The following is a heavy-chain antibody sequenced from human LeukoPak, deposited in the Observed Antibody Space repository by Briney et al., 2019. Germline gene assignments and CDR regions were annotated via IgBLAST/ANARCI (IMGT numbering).Heavy chain of an antibody. Sequence: SETLSLICTVSGGSISSYYWSWIRQPPGKGLEWIGYIYYSGSTNYNPSLKSRVTISVDTSKNQFSLKLSSVTAADTAVYYCARGRYGMDVWGQGTTVTVSS. CDR1: GGSISSYY. CDR3: ARGRYGMDV. V-gene: IGHV4-59*08. J-gene: IGHJ6*02. CDR2: IYYSGST.